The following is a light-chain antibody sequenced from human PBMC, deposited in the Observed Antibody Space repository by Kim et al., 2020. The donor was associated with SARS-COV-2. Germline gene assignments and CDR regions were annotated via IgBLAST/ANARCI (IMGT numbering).Light chain of an antibody. CDR2: GKN. CDR1: SLRSYY. J-gene: IGLJ3*02. V-gene: IGLV3-19*01. CDR3: NSRDSSGNHWV. Sequence: SSELTQDPAVSVALGQTVRITCQGDSLRSYYASWYQQKPGQAPVLVIYGKNNRPSGIPDRFSGSSSGNTASLTITGAQAEDEADYYCNSRDSSGNHWVFVGGPQLTVL.